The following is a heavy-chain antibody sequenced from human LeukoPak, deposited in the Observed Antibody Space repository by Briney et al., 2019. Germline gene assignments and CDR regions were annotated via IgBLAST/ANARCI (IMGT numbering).Heavy chain of an antibody. CDR2: ISYDGSRT. CDR3: AKVSSPV. V-gene: IGHV3-30-3*01. CDR1: GFTFSGHG. Sequence: PGGSLRLSCVASGFTFSGHGMHWVRQAPGKGLEWVAVISYDGSRTDYADSVKGRFTISRDNSKTTLYLQMNSLRAEDTAVYYCAKVSSPVWGQGTLVTVSS. J-gene: IGHJ4*02.